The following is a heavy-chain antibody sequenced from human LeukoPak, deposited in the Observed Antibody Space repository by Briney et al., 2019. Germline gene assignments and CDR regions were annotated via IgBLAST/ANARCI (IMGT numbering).Heavy chain of an antibody. V-gene: IGHV4-59*01. CDR1: DDSITIYY. Sequence: SETLSLTCTVSDDSITIYYWSWIRQPPGKGLEWIGYIDHTGITNYNPSLNSRVTISRDTSKNHFSLELSSATAADTAVYYCAEGYSSSWYEKQHWGQGTLVTVSS. J-gene: IGHJ1*01. CDR3: AEGYSSSWYEKQH. CDR2: IDHTGIT. D-gene: IGHD6-13*01.